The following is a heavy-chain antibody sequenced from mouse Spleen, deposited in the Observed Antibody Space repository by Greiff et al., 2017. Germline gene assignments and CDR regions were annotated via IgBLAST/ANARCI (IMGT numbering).Heavy chain of an antibody. V-gene: IGHV5-15*04. D-gene: IGHD2-3*01. CDR3: ARRGYSYAMDY. Sequence: DVKLVESGGGLVKPGGSLKLSCAASGFTFSDYGMAWVRQAPGKGPEWVAFISNLAYSIYYADTVTGRFTISRENAKNTLYLEMSSLRSEDTAMYYCARRGYSYAMDYWGQGTSVTVSS. CDR2: ISNLAYSI. CDR1: GFTFSDYG. J-gene: IGHJ4*01.